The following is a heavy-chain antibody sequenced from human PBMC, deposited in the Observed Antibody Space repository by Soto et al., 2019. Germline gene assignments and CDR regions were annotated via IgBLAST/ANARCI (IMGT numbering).Heavy chain of an antibody. Sequence: TLSLTCTVSGGSISSSSYYWGWIRQPPGKGLEWIGSIYYSGSTYYNPSLKSRVTISVDTSKNQFSLKLSSVTAADTAVYYCARLRIYGMDVWGQATTVTVSS. D-gene: IGHD3-3*01. V-gene: IGHV4-39*01. CDR2: IYYSGST. CDR3: ARLRIYGMDV. J-gene: IGHJ6*02. CDR1: GGSISSSSYY.